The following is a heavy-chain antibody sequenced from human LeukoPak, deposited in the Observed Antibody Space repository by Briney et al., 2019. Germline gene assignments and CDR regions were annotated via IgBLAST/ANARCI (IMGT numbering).Heavy chain of an antibody. CDR1: GGSIRSY. V-gene: IGHV4-4*07. D-gene: IGHD3-10*01. CDR3: AKDGTRPYYGSGSYYNYFDY. J-gene: IGHJ4*02. CDR2: IYGSGST. Sequence: SETLSLTCTVSGGSIRSYWSWIRQPAGKGLEWIGRIYGSGSTDYNPSLKSRVNMSIDTSKNQFSLKLSSVTAADTAVYYCAKDGTRPYYGSGSYYNYFDYWGQGTLVTVSS.